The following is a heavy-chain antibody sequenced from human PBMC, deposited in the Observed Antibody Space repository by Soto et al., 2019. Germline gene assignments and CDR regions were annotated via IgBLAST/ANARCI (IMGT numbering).Heavy chain of an antibody. D-gene: IGHD3-16*01. CDR3: ARTWGSATDY. J-gene: IGHJ4*02. Sequence: QVQLQESGPGLVKPSETLSLTCVVSGGSLSSYYWSWIRQPPGKGLEWIGYIYYSGSTNYNPSLKSRVTISLDTSKHQFSLTLTSLTAADTAVYYCARTWGSATDYWCRGTLVSVSS. V-gene: IGHV4-59*01. CDR2: IYYSGST. CDR1: GGSLSSYY.